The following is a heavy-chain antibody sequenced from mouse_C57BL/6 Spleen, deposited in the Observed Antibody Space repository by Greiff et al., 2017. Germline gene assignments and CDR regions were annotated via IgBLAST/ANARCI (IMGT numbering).Heavy chain of an antibody. CDR3: ARGEGFDY. CDR2: IYPGGGYT. Sequence: VKLMESGAELVRPGTSVKMSCKASGYTFTNYWIGWAKQRPGHGLEWIGDIYPGGGYTNYNEKFKGKATLTADKSSSTAYMQFSSLTSEDSAIYYCARGEGFDYWGQGTTLTVSS. CDR1: GYTFTNYW. J-gene: IGHJ2*01. V-gene: IGHV1-63*01.